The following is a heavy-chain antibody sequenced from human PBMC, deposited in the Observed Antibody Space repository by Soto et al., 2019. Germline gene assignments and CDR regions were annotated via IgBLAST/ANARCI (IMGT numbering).Heavy chain of an antibody. CDR1: GFRVTSYA. Sequence: GGSLRLSCAASGFRVTSYAMSWVRQAPGKGLKWVSVIYSGGNTYYADSVKGRFTISRDNSKNTLYLQMNSLRAEDTAVYYCASLGYSGYDFAFDIWGQGTMVTVSS. CDR2: IYSGGNT. D-gene: IGHD5-12*01. J-gene: IGHJ3*02. V-gene: IGHV3-53*01. CDR3: ASLGYSGYDFAFDI.